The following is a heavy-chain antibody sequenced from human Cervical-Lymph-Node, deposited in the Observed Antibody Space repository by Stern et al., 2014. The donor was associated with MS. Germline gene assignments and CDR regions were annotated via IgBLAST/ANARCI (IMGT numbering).Heavy chain of an antibody. D-gene: IGHD2-15*01. CDR2: IYHTGRV. V-gene: IGHV4-59*01. Sequence: QLQLQESGPGLVKPSETLSLTCTVSGGSLRSYYWNWIRQAPGKGLEWLGFIYHTGRVNYNPSLSSRVAMSVDTSKNQFSLTVSSVTAADTAVYYCAREGEYCSGSRCYPFLDYWGQGTLVTVSS. CDR1: GGSLRSYY. J-gene: IGHJ4*02. CDR3: AREGEYCSGSRCYPFLDY.